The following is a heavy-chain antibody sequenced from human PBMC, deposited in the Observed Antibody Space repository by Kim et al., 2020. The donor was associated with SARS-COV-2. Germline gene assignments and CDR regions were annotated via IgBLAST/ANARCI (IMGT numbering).Heavy chain of an antibody. CDR3: ARTYGTGYFGY. Sequence: GGSLRLSCAASGFTFSSYGMHWVRQAPGKGLEWVAVIWYDGSNKYYADSVKGRFTISRDNSKNTLYLQMNSLRAEDTAVYYCARTYGTGYFGYCGQGTLVTVSS. CDR2: IWYDGSNK. V-gene: IGHV3-33*01. CDR1: GFTFSSYG. D-gene: IGHD2-8*02. J-gene: IGHJ4*02.